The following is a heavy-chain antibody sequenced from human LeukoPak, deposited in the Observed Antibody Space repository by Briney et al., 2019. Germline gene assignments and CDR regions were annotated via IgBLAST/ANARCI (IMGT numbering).Heavy chain of an antibody. D-gene: IGHD1-26*01. CDR1: GGTFSSYA. J-gene: IGHJ4*02. CDR2: IIPILGIA. Sequence: SVNVSCEASGGTFSSYAISWVRQAPGQGLEWMGRIIPILGIANYAQKFQGRVTITADKSTSTAYMELSSLRSEDTAVYYCARDQDSGSYLSVPDFDYWGQGTLITVSS. V-gene: IGHV1-69*04. CDR3: ARDQDSGSYLSVPDFDY.